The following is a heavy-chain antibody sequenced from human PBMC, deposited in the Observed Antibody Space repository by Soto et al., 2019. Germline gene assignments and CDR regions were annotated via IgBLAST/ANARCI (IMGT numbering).Heavy chain of an antibody. CDR3: AKDVPASGWISGY. D-gene: IGHD6-19*01. CDR2: IDSSGGTT. Sequence: GGSLRLSCAASGFTFSTYAMSWVRQAPGKGLAWVSTIDSSGGTTYYADSVKGRFFISRDNSKNTLYLDVTSLRAEDAAVYYCAKDVPASGWISGYWGQGTLVTVYS. J-gene: IGHJ4*02. V-gene: IGHV3-23*01. CDR1: GFTFSTYA.